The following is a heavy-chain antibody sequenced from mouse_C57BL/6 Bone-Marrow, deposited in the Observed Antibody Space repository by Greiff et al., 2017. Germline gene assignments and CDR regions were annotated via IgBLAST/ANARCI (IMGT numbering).Heavy chain of an antibody. CDR2: INPSTGGT. D-gene: IGHD1-1*01. V-gene: IGHV1-42*01. CDR1: GYSFPGYY. Sequence: VQLQQSGPELVKPGASVKISCKASGYSFPGYYMNWVKQSPEKSLEWIGEINPSTGGTTYNQKFKAKATLTVDKSSSTAYMQLKSLTSEDSAVYYCARSATVVAYYLDYWGQGTTLTVSS. CDR3: ARSATVVAYYLDY. J-gene: IGHJ2*01.